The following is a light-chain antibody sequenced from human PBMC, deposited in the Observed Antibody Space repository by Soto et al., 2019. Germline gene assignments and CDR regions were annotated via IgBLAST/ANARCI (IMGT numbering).Light chain of an antibody. CDR3: QQSYSTSWT. Sequence: DIVMTQSPDSLAVSLGERAVISCRASQSVGSRVAWYQQKFGQPPRLLIYETSTRANGIPARFSGSGSGTDFTLTISSLQPEDFATYYCQQSYSTSWTFGQGTKVDIK. CDR1: QSVGSR. J-gene: IGKJ1*01. CDR2: ETS. V-gene: IGKV3-15*01.